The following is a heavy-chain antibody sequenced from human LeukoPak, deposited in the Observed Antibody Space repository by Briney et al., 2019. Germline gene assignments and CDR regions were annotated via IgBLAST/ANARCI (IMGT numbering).Heavy chain of an antibody. Sequence: GESLKISCKGSGYSFTSYWIGWVRHMPGKGLEWMGIIYPGDSDTRYSPSFQGQVTISADKSITTAYLQWSSLRASDTAMYYCARPYSNGWFNFDYWGQGTLVTASS. J-gene: IGHJ4*02. D-gene: IGHD6-19*01. CDR3: ARPYSNGWFNFDY. CDR1: GYSFTSYW. CDR2: IYPGDSDT. V-gene: IGHV5-51*01.